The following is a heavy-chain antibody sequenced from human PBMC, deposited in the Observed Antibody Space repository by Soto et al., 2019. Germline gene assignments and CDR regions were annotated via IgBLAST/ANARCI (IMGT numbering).Heavy chain of an antibody. CDR3: AKRNYDSLSGAYSDC. CDR2: ISYDGSNK. Sequence: RLSCAASGFTFSSYGMHWVRQAPGKGLEGVAVISYDGSNKYYADSVKGRFTISRDNSKNTLYLQMNSLRAEDTAVYYCAKRNYDSLSGAYSDCWGKGTLVTDS. CDR1: GFTFSSYG. V-gene: IGHV3-30*18. J-gene: IGHJ4*02. D-gene: IGHD3-3*01.